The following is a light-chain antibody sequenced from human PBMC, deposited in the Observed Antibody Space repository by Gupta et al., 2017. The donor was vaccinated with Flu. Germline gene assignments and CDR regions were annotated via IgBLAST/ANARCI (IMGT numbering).Light chain of an antibody. CDR2: GAS. CDR1: QSVRDTF. J-gene: IGKJ2*01. V-gene: IGKV3-20*01. Sequence: EIVLTQSPGTLSLSPGERATLSCRASQSVRDTFLAWYQQKPGQAPRLLIYGASIRASGIPDRFSGSGSGTDFTLTISRLEPEDFAVYYCQQHGSSPPYSFGQGTKLEIK. CDR3: QQHGSSPPYS.